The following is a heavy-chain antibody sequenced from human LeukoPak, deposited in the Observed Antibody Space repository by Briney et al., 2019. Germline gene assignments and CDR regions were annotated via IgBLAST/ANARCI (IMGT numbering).Heavy chain of an antibody. J-gene: IGHJ4*02. CDR1: GFTFSSYA. CDR3: AKPRLQLELRLLFDY. D-gene: IGHD1-7*01. CDR2: ISGGGSSI. Sequence: GGSLRLSCAASGFTFSSYAMSWVRQAPGKGLEWVSAISGGGSSIHYADSVKGRFNISRDNSKNTLYLQMNSLRAEDTAVYYCAKPRLQLELRLLFDYWGQGTLVTVSS. V-gene: IGHV3-23*01.